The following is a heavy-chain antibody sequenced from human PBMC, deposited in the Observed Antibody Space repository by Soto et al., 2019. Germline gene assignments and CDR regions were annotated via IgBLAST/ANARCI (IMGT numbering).Heavy chain of an antibody. D-gene: IGHD5-18*01. CDR2: ISSSSSYT. V-gene: IGHV3-11*06. CDR3: AGGEVDTAMVQFDY. Sequence: GGSLRLSCAASGFTSSDYYMSWIRQAPGKGLEWVSYISSSSSYTNYADSVKGRFTISRDNAKNSLYLQMSSLRAEDTAVYYCAGGEVDTAMVQFDYWGQGTLVTVSS. J-gene: IGHJ4*02. CDR1: GFTSSDYY.